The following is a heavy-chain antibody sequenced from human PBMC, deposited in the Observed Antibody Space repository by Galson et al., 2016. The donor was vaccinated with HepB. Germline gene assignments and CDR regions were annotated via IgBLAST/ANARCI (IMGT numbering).Heavy chain of an antibody. D-gene: IGHD4-17*01. Sequence: SLRLSCAASGFPFSRYWMHWVRQAPGKGLVWVSRINSDGSSTTYADSVKGRFTISRDNAKNTLYLQMNTLRAEDTALYYCVREDYGDDPIYYYYYGMDIWDQVTTVSVSS. V-gene: IGHV3-74*01. CDR2: INSDGSST. J-gene: IGHJ6*02. CDR3: VREDYGDDPIYYYYYGMDI. CDR1: GFPFSRYW.